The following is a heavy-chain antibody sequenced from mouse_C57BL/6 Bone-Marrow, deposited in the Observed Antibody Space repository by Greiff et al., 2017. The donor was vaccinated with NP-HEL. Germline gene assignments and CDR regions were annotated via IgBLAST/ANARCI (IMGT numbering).Heavy chain of an antibody. D-gene: IGHD2-5*01. CDR3: ARGNYSNPDWFAY. CDR1: GYTFTSYW. J-gene: IGHJ3*01. CDR2: IYPGSGST. V-gene: IGHV1-55*01. Sequence: QVQLQQPGAELVKPGASVKMSCKASGYTFTSYWITWVKQRPGQGLEWIGDIYPGSGSTNYNEKFKSKATLTVDTSSSTAYMQLSSLTSEDAAVYYCARGNYSNPDWFAYWGQGTLVTVSA.